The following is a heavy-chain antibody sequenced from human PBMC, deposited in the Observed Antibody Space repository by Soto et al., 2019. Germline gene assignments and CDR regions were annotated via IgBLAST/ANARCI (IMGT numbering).Heavy chain of an antibody. CDR2: IYYSGST. CDR3: ARGQGYGSSTSRHLPLATDV. D-gene: IGHD2-2*01. J-gene: IGHJ6*02. Sequence: SETLSLTCTVSGVSISSYYWSWILQPPGKGLEWIGYIYYSGSTNYNPSLKSRVTISVDTSKNQFSLKLSSVTAADTAVYYCARGQGYGSSTSRHLPLATDVSGPAPTVTLAS. CDR1: GVSISSYY. V-gene: IGHV4-59*01.